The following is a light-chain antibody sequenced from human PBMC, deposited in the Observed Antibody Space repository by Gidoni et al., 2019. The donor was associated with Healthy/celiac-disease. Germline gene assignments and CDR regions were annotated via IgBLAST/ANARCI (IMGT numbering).Light chain of an antibody. Sequence: QSALTQPASVSGAPGTALTISCTGTSRDVGGYNYVSWYQQHPGKAPKLMIYDVSNRPSGVSNRFSGSKSGNTASLTISGLQAEDEADYYCSSYTSSSTLVVFGGGTKLTVL. V-gene: IGLV2-14*01. CDR3: SSYTSSSTLVV. CDR1: SRDVGGYNY. CDR2: DVS. J-gene: IGLJ2*01.